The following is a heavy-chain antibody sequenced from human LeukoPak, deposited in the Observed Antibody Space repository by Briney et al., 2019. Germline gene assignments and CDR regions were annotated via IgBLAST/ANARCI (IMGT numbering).Heavy chain of an antibody. V-gene: IGHV3-23*01. Sequence: GGSLRLSCAASRFTFSRYDINWVRQAPGKGLEWVSGISGSGDRTYYADSAKGRFTISRENSKNTLYLQMNSLRAGDTAVYYCAKVPWGDTPRMVYWGQGTLVSVSS. D-gene: IGHD5-18*01. CDR2: ISGSGDRT. CDR3: AKVPWGDTPRMVY. CDR1: RFTFSRYD. J-gene: IGHJ4*02.